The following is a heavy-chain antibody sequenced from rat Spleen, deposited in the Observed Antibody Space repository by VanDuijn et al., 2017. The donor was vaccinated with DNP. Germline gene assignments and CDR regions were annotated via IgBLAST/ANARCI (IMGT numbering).Heavy chain of an antibody. CDR1: GFTFSDYY. Sequence: EVQLVESGGGLVQPGRSLKLSCAASGFTFSDYYMAWVRQAPTKGLEWVATISYDGSSTYYRDSVKGRFAISRDNAKSTLYLQMDSLRSEDTATYYCARHQGGDYWGQGVMVTVSS. V-gene: IGHV5-7*01. CDR2: ISYDGSST. CDR3: ARHQGGDY. J-gene: IGHJ2*01.